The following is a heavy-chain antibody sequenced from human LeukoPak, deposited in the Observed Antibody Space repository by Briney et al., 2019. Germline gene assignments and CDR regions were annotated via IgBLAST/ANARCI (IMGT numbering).Heavy chain of an antibody. CDR3: AKDPAAYDHVWGSYRFGY. CDR2: ISGSGGST. CDR1: GFTFSSYA. Sequence: GGSLRLSCAASGFTFSSYAMSWVRQAPGKGLEWVSAISGSGGSTYYADSVKGRFTISRDNFKNTLYLQMNSLRAEDTAVYYCAKDPAAYDHVWGSYRFGYWGQGTLVTVSS. J-gene: IGHJ4*02. V-gene: IGHV3-23*01. D-gene: IGHD3-16*02.